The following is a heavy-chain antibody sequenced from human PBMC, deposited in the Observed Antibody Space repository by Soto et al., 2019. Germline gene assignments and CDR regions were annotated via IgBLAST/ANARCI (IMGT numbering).Heavy chain of an antibody. J-gene: IGHJ4*02. D-gene: IGHD3-10*01. Sequence: PGGSLRLSCAASGFTFRSYAIHWVRQAPGKGLEWVAVISRDGTNKYYVDSVKGRFTISRDNSKDTVYLQMNSLRDEDSAMFYCARSRSGAVADSFDFWGQGTL. V-gene: IGHV3-30*04. CDR2: ISRDGTNK. CDR3: ARSRSGAVADSFDF. CDR1: GFTFRSYA.